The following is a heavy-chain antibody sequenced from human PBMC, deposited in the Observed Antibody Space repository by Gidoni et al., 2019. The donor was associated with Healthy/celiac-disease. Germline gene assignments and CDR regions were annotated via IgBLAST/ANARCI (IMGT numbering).Heavy chain of an antibody. CDR2: IIPIFGTA. CDR1: GGTFSSYA. Sequence: QVQLVQSGAEVKKPGSSVKVTCKASGGTFSSYAISWVRQAPGQGLEWMGGIIPIFGTANYAQKFQGRVTITADESTSTAYMELSSLRSEDTAVYYCARDVHNVRRIYNWSFYYYYGMDVWGQGTTVTVSS. J-gene: IGHJ6*02. V-gene: IGHV1-69*01. CDR3: ARDVHNVRRIYNWSFYYYYGMDV. D-gene: IGHD1-20*01.